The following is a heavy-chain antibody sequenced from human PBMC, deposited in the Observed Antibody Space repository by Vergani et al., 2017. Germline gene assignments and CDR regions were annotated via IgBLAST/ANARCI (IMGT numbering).Heavy chain of an antibody. Sequence: QLVQSGAEVKKPGASVKVSCKASGYTFTGYYMHWVRQAPGQGLEWIGWINPNSGGTNYAQKFQGWVTMTRDTSISTAYMELSRLRSDDTAVYYCARPSSGWYYNYGMDVWGQGTTVTVSS. CDR1: GYTFTGYY. V-gene: IGHV1-2*04. CDR2: INPNSGGT. D-gene: IGHD6-19*01. CDR3: ARPSSGWYYNYGMDV. J-gene: IGHJ6*02.